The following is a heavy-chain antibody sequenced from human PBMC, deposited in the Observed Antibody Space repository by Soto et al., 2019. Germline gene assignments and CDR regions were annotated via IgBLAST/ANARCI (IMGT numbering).Heavy chain of an antibody. D-gene: IGHD3-22*01. CDR3: AKDKGDYYDSSGFDY. J-gene: IGHJ4*02. V-gene: IGHV3-23*01. CDR2: ISGSGGST. Sequence: EVQLLESGGGLVQPGGSLRLSCAASGFTFSSYAMSWVRQAPGKGLEWVSAISGSGGSTYYADSVKGRFTISRDNSKNTLYLQMNSLRAKDTAVYYCAKDKGDYYDSSGFDYWGQGTLVTVSS. CDR1: GFTFSSYA.